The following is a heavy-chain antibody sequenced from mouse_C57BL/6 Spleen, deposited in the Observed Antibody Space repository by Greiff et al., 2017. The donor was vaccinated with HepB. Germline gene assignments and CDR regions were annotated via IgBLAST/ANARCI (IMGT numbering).Heavy chain of an antibody. CDR1: GYAFSSYW. D-gene: IGHD2-1*01. V-gene: IGHV1-80*01. CDR3: ARVYYGNYGFAY. J-gene: IGHJ3*01. CDR2: IYPGDGDT. Sequence: VQLQESGAELVKPGASVKISCKASGYAFSSYWMNWVKQRPGKGLEWIGQIYPGDGDTNYNGKFKGKATLTADKSSSTAYMQLSSLTSEDSAVYFCARVYYGNYGFAYWGQGTLVTVSA.